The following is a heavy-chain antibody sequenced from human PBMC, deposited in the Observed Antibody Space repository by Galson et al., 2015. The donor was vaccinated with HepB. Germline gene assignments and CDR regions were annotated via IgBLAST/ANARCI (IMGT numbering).Heavy chain of an antibody. CDR1: GFIFSDHY. D-gene: IGHD1-26*01. CDR2: SRHKARSYST. J-gene: IGHJ4*02. V-gene: IGHV3-72*01. CDR3: ARTAAYGYNGYADLDS. Sequence: SLRLSCAASGFIFSDHYIDWVRQAPGKGLEWVGRSRHKARSYSTEYAASVKCRFTISRDHTQNSVTLQMNRLGTEDTAVYYCARTAAYGYNGYADLDSWSQGTLVTVSS.